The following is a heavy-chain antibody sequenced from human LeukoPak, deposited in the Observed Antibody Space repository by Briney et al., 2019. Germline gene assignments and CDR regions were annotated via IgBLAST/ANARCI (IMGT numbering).Heavy chain of an antibody. CDR2: IYYSGNT. D-gene: IGHD6-6*01. CDR3: ARVMAARREDLNWFDP. J-gene: IGHJ5*02. V-gene: IGHV4-39*07. CDR1: GGSITSSGSY. Sequence: SETLSLTCTVSGGSITSSGSYWGWIRQPPGKGLEWIGSIYYSGNTYNPSLKSRVTITVDTSKNQFSLNLTSVNAADTAVYYCARVMAARREDLNWFDPWGQGTLVTVSS.